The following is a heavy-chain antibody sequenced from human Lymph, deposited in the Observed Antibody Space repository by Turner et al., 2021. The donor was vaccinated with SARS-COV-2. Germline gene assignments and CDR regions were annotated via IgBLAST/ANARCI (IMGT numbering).Heavy chain of an antibody. Sequence: QVQLQESGPGLVKPSQPLSLTCTVSGGSISSGDYYWSWIRQPPGKCLEWIGYIYYSGSTYYNPSLKSRVTISVDTSKNQFSLKLSSVTAADTAVYYCARVVVLRRAYFDYWGQGTLVTVSS. D-gene: IGHD2-8*01. CDR3: ARVVVLRRAYFDY. CDR1: GGSISSGDYY. V-gene: IGHV4-30-4*01. J-gene: IGHJ4*02. CDR2: IYYSGST.